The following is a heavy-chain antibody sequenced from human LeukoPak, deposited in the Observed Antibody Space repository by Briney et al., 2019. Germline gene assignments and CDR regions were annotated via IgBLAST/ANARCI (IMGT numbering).Heavy chain of an antibody. D-gene: IGHD6-13*01. CDR3: ARDTIAAAGRDDAFDI. J-gene: IGHJ3*02. CDR1: GFTFSSYA. Sequence: GGSLRLSCAASGFTFSSYAMHWVRQAPGKGLEYVSAISSNGGSTYYANSVKGRFTISRDNSKNTLYLQMGSLRAEDMAVYYCARDTIAAAGRDDAFDIWGQGTMVTVSS. V-gene: IGHV3-64*01. CDR2: ISSNGGST.